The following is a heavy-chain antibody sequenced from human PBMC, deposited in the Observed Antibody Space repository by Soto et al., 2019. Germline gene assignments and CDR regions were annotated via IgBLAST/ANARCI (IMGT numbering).Heavy chain of an antibody. Sequence: SETLSLTCTVSGGSISRGGYYWSWIRQHPGKGLEWIGYIYYSGSTYYNPSLKSRVTISVDTSKNQFSLKLSSVTAADTAVYYCASQGKWYYYYMDVWGKGTTVTVSS. CDR3: ASQGKWYYYYMDV. J-gene: IGHJ6*03. V-gene: IGHV4-31*03. CDR2: IYYSGST. CDR1: GGSISRGGYY. D-gene: IGHD1-26*01.